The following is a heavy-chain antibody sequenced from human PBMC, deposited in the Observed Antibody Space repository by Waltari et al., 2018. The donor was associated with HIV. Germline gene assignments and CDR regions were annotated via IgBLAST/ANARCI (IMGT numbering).Heavy chain of an antibody. CDR3: ARVQLIMVTFGGDFAPQFFEY. CDR2: ITAYNGNT. V-gene: IGHV1-18*01. Sequence: QVQLVQSGDEVKKPGASVKVSCKTSGYTFTKYGITWVRQAPGQGLEWMGWITAYNGNTNFAQRCQGRVTMTTDTSTSTAYMELRSLRSDDTAVFYCARVQLIMVTFGGDFAPQFFEYWGQGTLVTVSS. J-gene: IGHJ4*02. CDR1: GYTFTKYG. D-gene: IGHD3-16*01.